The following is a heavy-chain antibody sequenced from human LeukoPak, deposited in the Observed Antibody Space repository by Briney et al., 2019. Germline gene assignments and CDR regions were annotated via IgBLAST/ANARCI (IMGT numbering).Heavy chain of an antibody. D-gene: IGHD2/OR15-2a*01. Sequence: SETLSLACTVSGGSISSGSYYWSWIRQPTGKGLEWIGRIYTSGSTNYNPSLKSRVTISVDTSKNQFSLKLSSVTAADTAVYYCARGGSRDWNIEYYYYYYMDVWGKGTTVTISS. J-gene: IGHJ6*03. V-gene: IGHV4-61*02. CDR2: IYTSGST. CDR1: GGSISSGSYY. CDR3: ARGGSRDWNIEYYYYYYMDV.